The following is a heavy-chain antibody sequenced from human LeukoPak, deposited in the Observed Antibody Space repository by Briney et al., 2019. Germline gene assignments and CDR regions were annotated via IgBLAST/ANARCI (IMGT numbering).Heavy chain of an antibody. CDR2: ISSSSSYI. D-gene: IGHD4-17*01. CDR1: GFTFSSYS. Sequence: PGGSLRLSCAASGFTFSSYSMNWVRQAPGKGLEWVSSISSSSSYIYYADSVEGRFTISRDNAKNSLYLQMNSLRAEDTAVYYCARVGNGDYRYYFYMDVWGKGTTVTISS. CDR3: ARVGNGDYRYYFYMDV. V-gene: IGHV3-21*04. J-gene: IGHJ6*03.